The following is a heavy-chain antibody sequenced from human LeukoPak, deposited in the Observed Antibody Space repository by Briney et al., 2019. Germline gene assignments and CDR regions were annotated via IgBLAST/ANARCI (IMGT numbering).Heavy chain of an antibody. J-gene: IGHJ4*02. CDR3: ARSGRGYYDSSGYYTALDY. Sequence: SETLSLTCTVSVGSLSSYYWSWIRQPAGKGLEWIGRIYTSGSTNYNPSLQSRVTMSVDTSKHQFSLKLSSVTAADTAVYYCARSGRGYYDSSGYYTALDYWGQGTLVTVSS. V-gene: IGHV4-4*07. D-gene: IGHD3-22*01. CDR1: VGSLSSYY. CDR2: IYTSGST.